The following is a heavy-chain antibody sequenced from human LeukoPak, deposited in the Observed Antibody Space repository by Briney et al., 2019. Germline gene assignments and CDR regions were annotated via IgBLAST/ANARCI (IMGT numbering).Heavy chain of an antibody. Sequence: GGSLRLSCAASGFTFSSYAMSWVRQAPGRGLEWVSGISAGGDLTFHADPVKGRFTISRDNSKNTLYLQVNSLRADDTAEYYCAKSLLTTASGTGRAFDLWGQGTMVTVSS. D-gene: IGHD1-26*01. CDR3: AKSLLTTASGTGRAFDL. V-gene: IGHV3-23*01. CDR2: ISAGGDLT. CDR1: GFTFSSYA. J-gene: IGHJ3*01.